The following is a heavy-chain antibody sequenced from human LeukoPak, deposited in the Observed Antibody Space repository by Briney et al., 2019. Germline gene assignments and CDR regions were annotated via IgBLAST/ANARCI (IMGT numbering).Heavy chain of an antibody. CDR3: ARERTLTSCYDY. J-gene: IGHJ4*02. V-gene: IGHV1-2*02. D-gene: IGHD2-15*01. Sequence: ASVKVSCKASGGTFSSYAISWVRQAPGQGLEWMGWINPNSGGTNYAQKFQGRVTMTRDTSISTAYMELSRLRSDDTAVYYCARERTLTSCYDYWGQGTLVTVSS. CDR1: GGTFSSYA. CDR2: INPNSGGT.